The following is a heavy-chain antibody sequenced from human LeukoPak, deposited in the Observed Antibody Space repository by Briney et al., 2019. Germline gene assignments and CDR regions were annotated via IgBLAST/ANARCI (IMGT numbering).Heavy chain of an antibody. CDR3: ARGRGWIYDS. Sequence: GGSLRLSCAASGFTFRMIWVRQAPGKGLEWVANIKQDESEKYYVDSVKGRFTISRDNAKNSLYLQMNTLRVADTAVYCARGRGWIYDSWGRGTLVTVSS. D-gene: IGHD6-19*01. CDR2: IKQDESEK. CDR1: GFTFR. V-gene: IGHV3-7*01. J-gene: IGHJ4*02.